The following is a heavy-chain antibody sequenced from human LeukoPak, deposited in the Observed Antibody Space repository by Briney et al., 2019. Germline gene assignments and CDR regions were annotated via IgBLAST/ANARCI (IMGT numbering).Heavy chain of an antibody. J-gene: IGHJ4*02. V-gene: IGHV1-46*01. CDR3: ARVAGTITLYY. Sequence: GASVKVSCKASGYAFTSCYMHWVRQAPGQGLEWMGIINPSGGSTSYAQKFQGRVTMTRDMSTSTDYMELSSLRSDDTTLYYCARVAGTITLYYWGQGTLVTVSS. D-gene: IGHD1/OR15-1a*01. CDR2: INPSGGST. CDR1: GYAFTSCY.